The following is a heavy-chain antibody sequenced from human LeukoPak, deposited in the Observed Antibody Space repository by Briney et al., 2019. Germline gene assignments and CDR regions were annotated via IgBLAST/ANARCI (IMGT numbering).Heavy chain of an antibody. CDR3: ARDGSSGWPDY. CDR2: ISGSGGST. CDR1: GFTFSSYA. V-gene: IGHV3-23*01. D-gene: IGHD6-19*01. Sequence: GGSLRLSCAASGFTFSSYAMSWVRQAPGKGLEWVSAISGSGGSTYYADSVKGRFTISRDNAKNSLYLQMNSLRAEDTAVYYCARDGSSGWPDYWGQGTLVTVSS. J-gene: IGHJ4*02.